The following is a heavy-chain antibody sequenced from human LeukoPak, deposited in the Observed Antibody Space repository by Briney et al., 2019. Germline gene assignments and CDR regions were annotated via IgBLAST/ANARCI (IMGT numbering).Heavy chain of an antibody. CDR1: GYTFISHD. Sequence: GASVKVSCKASGYTFISHDINWVRQATGQGLEWMGWMNPNSGNTGYAQKFQGRVTMTRNTSISTAYMELSSLRSVDTAVYYCARRFRWFDPWGQGTLVTVSS. D-gene: IGHD2/OR15-2a*01. CDR2: MNPNSGNT. CDR3: ARRFRWFDP. J-gene: IGHJ5*02. V-gene: IGHV1-8*01.